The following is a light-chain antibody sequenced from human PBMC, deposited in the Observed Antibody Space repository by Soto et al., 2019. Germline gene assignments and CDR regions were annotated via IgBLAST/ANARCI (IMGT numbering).Light chain of an antibody. CDR1: QSVSSSY. J-gene: IGKJ2*01. Sequence: IVLTQSPGTLSLSPGERATLSCRPSQSVSSSYLAWYQQKPGQAPRLLIYGASSRATGIPDRFSGSGSGTDFTLTISRLEPEDFAVYYCQQYGSSPMYTFGQGTKVDIK. CDR2: GAS. CDR3: QQYGSSPMYT. V-gene: IGKV3-20*01.